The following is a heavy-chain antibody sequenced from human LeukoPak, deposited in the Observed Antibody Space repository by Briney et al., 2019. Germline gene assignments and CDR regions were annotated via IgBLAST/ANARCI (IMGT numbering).Heavy chain of an antibody. CDR3: ARDHDYYDSSGHYDY. CDR2: INPSGGNT. D-gene: IGHD3-22*01. CDR1: GYIFTSFY. V-gene: IGHV1-46*01. Sequence: ASVKVSCKASGYIFTSFYMHWVRQAPGQGLEWMGIINPSGGNTGYAQKFQGRVTMTRDTSTSTVYMELSSLRSEDTAVYYCARDHDYYDSSGHYDYWGQGTLVTVSS. J-gene: IGHJ4*02.